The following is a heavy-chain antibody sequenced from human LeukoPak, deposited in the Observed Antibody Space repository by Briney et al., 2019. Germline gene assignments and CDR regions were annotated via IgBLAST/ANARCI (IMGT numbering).Heavy chain of an antibody. J-gene: IGHJ4*02. CDR2: IYYRGST. CDR1: GGSINNYY. V-gene: IGHV4-59*01. D-gene: IGHD4-17*01. CDR3: ARGGDYGDLRYFDY. Sequence: SETLSLTFTVSGGSINNYYWSWIRPPPGKGLEWIGYIYYRGSTNYNPSLKSRVTFSVDTSKNQFSLKLNSVTAADTAVYYCARGGDYGDLRYFDYWGQGTLVTVSS.